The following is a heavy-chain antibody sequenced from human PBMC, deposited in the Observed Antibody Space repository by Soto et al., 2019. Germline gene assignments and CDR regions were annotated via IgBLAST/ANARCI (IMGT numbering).Heavy chain of an antibody. CDR2: IWYDGSNK. CDR1: GFTFSSYG. Sequence: QVQLEESGGGVVQPGRSLRLSCAASGFTFSSYGMHWVRQAPGKGLEWVAVIWYDGSNKYYADSVKGRFTISRDNSTNTLYLQMNSLRAEDTAVYYCARDSLHYYGMDVWGQGTTVTVSS. V-gene: IGHV3-33*01. J-gene: IGHJ6*02. CDR3: ARDSLHYYGMDV.